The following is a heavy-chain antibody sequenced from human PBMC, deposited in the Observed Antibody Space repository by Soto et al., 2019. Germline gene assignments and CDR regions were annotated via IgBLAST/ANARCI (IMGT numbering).Heavy chain of an antibody. CDR3: AKDSRSNSGSMYYFDY. CDR2: ISGIVGST. J-gene: IGHJ4*02. CDR1: GFTFSSYA. V-gene: IGHV3-23*01. D-gene: IGHD1-26*01. Sequence: GGSLRLSCAASGFTFSSYAMSWVRHAPGKGREWVSAISGIVGSTYYADSVKDRFTISRDNSKNTLYLQMNSLRAEDTAVYYWAKDSRSNSGSMYYFDYWGQGTLVTVSS.